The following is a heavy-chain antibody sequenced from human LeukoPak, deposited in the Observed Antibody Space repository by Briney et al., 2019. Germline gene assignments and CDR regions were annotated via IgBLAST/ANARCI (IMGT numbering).Heavy chain of an antibody. J-gene: IGHJ4*02. CDR1: GYSFTNYW. CDR3: ARRGRAVTGSAHADY. D-gene: IGHD6-19*01. V-gene: IGHV5-51*01. CDR2: IYPGGSDT. Sequence: GESLKISCKGSGYSFTNYWIGWVRQMPGKGLEWMGIIYPGGSDTRYSQSFQGQVTISADRSISTAYLQWSSLKASDTAVYYCARRGRAVTGSAHADYWGQGTLVTVSS.